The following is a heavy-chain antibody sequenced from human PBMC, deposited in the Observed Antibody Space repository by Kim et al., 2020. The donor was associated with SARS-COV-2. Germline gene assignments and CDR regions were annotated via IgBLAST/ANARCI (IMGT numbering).Heavy chain of an antibody. Sequence: DSVKVSCKASGYTFTDYFMQWVRQAPGQGLEWMGVINPSSGDATYAQRFQDRLTMTRDTSRSTVYMELSSLRSGDTARYYCVRDFTLVRGPGGFWGQGTLVTVSS. CDR2: INPSSGDA. V-gene: IGHV1-46*01. CDR3: VRDFTLVRGPGGF. CDR1: GYTFTDYF. J-gene: IGHJ4*02. D-gene: IGHD3-10*01.